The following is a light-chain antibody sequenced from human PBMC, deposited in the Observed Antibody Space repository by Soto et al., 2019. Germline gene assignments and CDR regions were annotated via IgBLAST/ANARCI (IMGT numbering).Light chain of an antibody. CDR2: EVS. CDR3: SSYTSSSTPYV. J-gene: IGLJ1*01. Sequence: QSALTQPASVSGYPGQSITISCTGTSSDVGGYNYVSWYQQHPGKAPQLMIYEVSNRPSGVSNRFSGSKSGNTASLTISGLQAEDEADYYCSSYTSSSTPYVFGTGTKVTVL. CDR1: SSDVGGYNY. V-gene: IGLV2-14*01.